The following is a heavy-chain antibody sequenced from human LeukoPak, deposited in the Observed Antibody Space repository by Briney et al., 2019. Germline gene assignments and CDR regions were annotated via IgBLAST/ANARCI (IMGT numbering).Heavy chain of an antibody. V-gene: IGHV1-18*01. D-gene: IGHD3-22*01. CDR2: ISAYNGNT. Sequence: ASVKVSCKASGYTFTSYGISWVRQAPGQGLEWMGWISAYNGNTNYAQKLQGRVTMTTDTSTSTAYMELRSLRSDDTAVYYCAETYYYDSSGYYYLDYWGQGTLVTVSS. J-gene: IGHJ4*02. CDR3: AETYYYDSSGYYYLDY. CDR1: GYTFTSYG.